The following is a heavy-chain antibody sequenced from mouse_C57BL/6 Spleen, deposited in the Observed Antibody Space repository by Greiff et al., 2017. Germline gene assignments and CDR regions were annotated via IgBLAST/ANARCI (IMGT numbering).Heavy chain of an antibody. CDR1: GYTFTDYN. CDR2: INPNNGGT. J-gene: IGHJ3*01. V-gene: IGHV1-18*01. D-gene: IGHD1-1*01. Sequence: EVQLQQSGPELVKPGASVKIPCKASGYTFTDYNMDWVKQSHGTSLEWIGDINPNNGGTIYNRKFQGKATLTVDKSSSTAYMALRSLTSEDTAVYYCARSYYGSSPCAYWGQGTLVTVSA. CDR3: ARSYYGSSPCAY.